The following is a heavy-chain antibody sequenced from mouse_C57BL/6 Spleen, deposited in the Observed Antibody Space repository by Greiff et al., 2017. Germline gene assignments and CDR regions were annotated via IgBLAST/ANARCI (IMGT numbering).Heavy chain of an antibody. CDR1: GYTFTSYW. CDR3: AMGSSGDEGNDAMDY. D-gene: IGHD3-2*02. J-gene: IGHJ4*01. Sequence: QVQLQQPGAELVKPGASVKVSCKASGYTFTSYWMHWVKQRPGQGLEWIGKIHPSDSDTNYNQKFKGKATLTVDKSSSTAYLQLSSLTSEDSAVYDCAMGSSGDEGNDAMDYWGQGTSVTVSS. V-gene: IGHV1-74*01. CDR2: IHPSDSDT.